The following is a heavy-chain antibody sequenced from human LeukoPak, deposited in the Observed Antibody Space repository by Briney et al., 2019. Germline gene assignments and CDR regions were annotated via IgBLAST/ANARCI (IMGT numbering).Heavy chain of an antibody. V-gene: IGHV4-39*07. Sequence: SETLSLTCTVSGGSISSSSYYWGWVRQPPGNGLEWIGSIYYSGSTYYNPSLKSRVTISVDTSKNQFSLKLSSVTAADTAVYYCARDTLHAERELVCGYMDVWGKGTTVTVSS. CDR1: GGSISSSSYY. CDR3: ARDTLHAERELVCGYMDV. CDR2: IYYSGST. J-gene: IGHJ6*03. D-gene: IGHD3-9*01.